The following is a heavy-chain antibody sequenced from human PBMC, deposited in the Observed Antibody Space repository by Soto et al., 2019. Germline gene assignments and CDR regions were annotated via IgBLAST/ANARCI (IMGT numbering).Heavy chain of an antibody. D-gene: IGHD4-4*01. J-gene: IGHJ6*02. CDR3: ARANGYSKVSEDYYYYGMDV. Sequence: SVKVSCKASGGTFSSYAISWVRQAPGQGLEWMGGIIPIFGTANYAQKFQGRVTITADESTSTAYMELSSLRSEDTAVYYCARANGYSKVSEDYYYYGMDVWGQGTTVTVSS. CDR1: GGTFSSYA. CDR2: IIPIFGTA. V-gene: IGHV1-69*13.